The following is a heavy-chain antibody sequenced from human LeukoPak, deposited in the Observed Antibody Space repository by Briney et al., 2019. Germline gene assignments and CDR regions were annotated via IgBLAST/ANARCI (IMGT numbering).Heavy chain of an antibody. V-gene: IGHV1-69*01. CDR3: ARAVSSDRWFGDSGFDY. J-gene: IGHJ4*02. CDR1: GGTFSSYA. CDR2: IIPIFGTA. D-gene: IGHD3-10*01. Sequence: GSSVKVSCKASGGTFSSYAISWVRQAPGQGLEWMGGIIPIFGTANYAQKFQGRVTITADESTSTAYMELSSLRSEDTAVYYCARAVSSDRWFGDSGFDYWGQGTLVTVSS.